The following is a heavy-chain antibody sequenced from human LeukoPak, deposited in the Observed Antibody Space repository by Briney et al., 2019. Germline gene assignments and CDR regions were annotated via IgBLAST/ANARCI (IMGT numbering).Heavy chain of an antibody. V-gene: IGHV3-7*01. D-gene: IGHD5-18*01. CDR2: IKQDGSEK. CDR1: GFTFRSYW. Sequence: GGSLRLSCAASGFTFRSYWMSWVRQAPGKGLEWVANIKQDGSEKHYVDSVKGRFTLSRDNTKNSLYLQMNSLRAEDTAVYYCARDNFGHTYGYALDYWGQGTLVTVSS. J-gene: IGHJ4*02. CDR3: ARDNFGHTYGYALDY.